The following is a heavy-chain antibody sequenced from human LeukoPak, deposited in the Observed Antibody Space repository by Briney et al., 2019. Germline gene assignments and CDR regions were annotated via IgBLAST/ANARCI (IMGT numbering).Heavy chain of an antibody. CDR3: ARGPPVVVNWFDP. J-gene: IGHJ5*02. Sequence: SVKDSCKASGGTFSSYAISWVRQAPGQGLEWMGRIIPIFGTANYAQKFQGRVTITTDESTSTAYMELSSLRSEDTAVYYCARGPPVVVNWFDPWGQGTLVTVSS. V-gene: IGHV1-69*05. CDR1: GGTFSSYA. CDR2: IIPIFGTA. D-gene: IGHD2-15*01.